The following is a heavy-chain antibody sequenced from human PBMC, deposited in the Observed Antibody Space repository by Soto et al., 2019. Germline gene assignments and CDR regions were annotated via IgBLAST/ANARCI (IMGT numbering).Heavy chain of an antibody. CDR1: GFTFSSYA. V-gene: IGHV3-23*01. J-gene: IGHJ4*02. D-gene: IGHD3-22*01. CDR2: ISGSGGST. Sequence: GGYMRLCCAASGFTFSSYAMSWVRQAPGKGLEWVSAISGSGGSTYYADSVKGRFTISRDNSKNTLYLQMNSLRAEDTAVYYCAKVSNYYYDSSGCNFDFSRQGTRVTVS. CDR3: AKVSNYYYDSSGCNFDF.